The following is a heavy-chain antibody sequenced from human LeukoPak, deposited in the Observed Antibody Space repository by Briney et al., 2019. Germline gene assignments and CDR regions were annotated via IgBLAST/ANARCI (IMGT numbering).Heavy chain of an antibody. CDR3: ARGLRGGGTCSIDY. V-gene: IGHV4-38-2*02. J-gene: IGHJ4*02. CDR1: GYSISSGYY. D-gene: IGHD2-15*01. Sequence: SETLSLTCTVSGYSISSGYYWGWIRQPPGKGLEWIGSIYHSGSTYYNPSLKSRVTISVDTSKNQFSLKLSSVTAADTAVYYCARGLRGGGTCSIDYWGQGTLVTVSS. CDR2: IYHSGST.